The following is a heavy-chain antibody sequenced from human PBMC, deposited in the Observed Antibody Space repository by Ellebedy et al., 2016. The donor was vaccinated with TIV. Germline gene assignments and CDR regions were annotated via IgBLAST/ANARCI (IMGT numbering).Heavy chain of an antibody. V-gene: IGHV5-51*01. J-gene: IGHJ3*02. Sequence: GESLKISXQASGYDFATHWIGWVRQVPGKGLEWMGIIYPHDSDARYSPTFHGQVTISVDKATTVAYLQWERLQASDTAKYYCARRAFSVLKMGRGAFDIWGRGTMVTVSS. CDR1: GYDFATHW. CDR2: IYPHDSDA. CDR3: ARRAFSVLKMGRGAFDI. D-gene: IGHD3-10*01.